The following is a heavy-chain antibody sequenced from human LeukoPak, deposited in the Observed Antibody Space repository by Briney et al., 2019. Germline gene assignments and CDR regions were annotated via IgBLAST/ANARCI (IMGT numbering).Heavy chain of an antibody. CDR2: ISPDGCGK. D-gene: IGHD4-17*01. CDR1: GFSFRTYG. J-gene: IGHJ3*01. V-gene: IGHV3-30*18. CDR3: AKEVGDFDGFDV. Sequence: PGGSLRLSCAGSGFSFRTYGMHWVRQAPGMGLEWVAVISPDGCGKVYANSVKGRFTISRDNSKNTVDLQMNSLGAEDTAVYYCAKEVGDFDGFDVWGQGTMVTVSS.